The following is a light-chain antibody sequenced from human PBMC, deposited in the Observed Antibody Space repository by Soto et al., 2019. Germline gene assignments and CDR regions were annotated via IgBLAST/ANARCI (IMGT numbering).Light chain of an antibody. CDR3: QQYNNWPPGA. CDR1: QSVSSN. Sequence: EIVMTQSPATLSVSPGERATLSCRASQSVSSNLAWYQQKPGQAPRLLIYGESTRATCIPARFSGSGSGTEFTLTISSLQSEDFAVYYCQQYNNWPPGAFGQGTKLEIK. V-gene: IGKV3-15*01. J-gene: IGKJ2*01. CDR2: GES.